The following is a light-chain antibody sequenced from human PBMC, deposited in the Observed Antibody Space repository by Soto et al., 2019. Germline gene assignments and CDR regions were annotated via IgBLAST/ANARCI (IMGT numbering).Light chain of an antibody. CDR3: VLYMGSGIYV. V-gene: IGLV8-61*01. CDR2: STN. Sequence: QAVVTQEPSFSVSPGGTVTITCGLNSGSVSTSNNPSWYQQTPGQTPRTLTYSTNSRSSGVPDRFSGSILGNKAALTITGAQADDESEYYCVLYMGSGIYVFGTGTKLTVL. CDR1: SGSVSTSNN. J-gene: IGLJ1*01.